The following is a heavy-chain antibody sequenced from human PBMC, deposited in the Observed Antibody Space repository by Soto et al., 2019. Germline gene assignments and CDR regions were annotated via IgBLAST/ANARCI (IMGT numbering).Heavy chain of an antibody. Sequence: ASVKVSCKASGYTFTSYAMHWVRQAPGQRLEWMGWINAGNGNTKYSQKFQGRVTITRDTSASTAYMELSSLRSEDTAVYYCARDGTTGTVFDYWGQGTLVTVS. J-gene: IGHJ4*02. V-gene: IGHV1-3*01. CDR1: GYTFTSYA. CDR3: ARDGTTGTVFDY. CDR2: INAGNGNT. D-gene: IGHD1-1*01.